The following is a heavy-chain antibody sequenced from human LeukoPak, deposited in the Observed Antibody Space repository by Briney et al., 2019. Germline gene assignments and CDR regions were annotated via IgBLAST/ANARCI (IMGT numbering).Heavy chain of an antibody. CDR1: GGSISSYY. CDR2: IYYSGST. V-gene: IGHV4-59*01. Sequence: SETLSLTCTVSGGSISSYYWSWIRQPPGKGLEWIGYIYYSGSTNYNPSHKSRVTISVDTSKNQFSLKLSSVTAADTAVYYCARDRPPGMDVWGQGTTVTVSS. CDR3: ARDRPPGMDV. J-gene: IGHJ6*02.